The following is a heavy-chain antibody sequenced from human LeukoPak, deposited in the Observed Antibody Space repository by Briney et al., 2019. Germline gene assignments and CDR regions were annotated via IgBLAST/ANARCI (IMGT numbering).Heavy chain of an antibody. CDR2: IYRTGSI. J-gene: IGHJ4*02. V-gene: IGHV4-38-2*02. Sequence: SETLSLTCTVSGYSINSGYYWVWIRQPPGKGLEWIGSIYRTGSINYNPSLKSRVTISVDTSKNQFSLKLSSVTAADTAVYYCARGLNDYVWGSWNYWGQGTLVTVSS. CDR3: ARGLNDYVWGSWNY. D-gene: IGHD3-16*01. CDR1: GYSINSGYY.